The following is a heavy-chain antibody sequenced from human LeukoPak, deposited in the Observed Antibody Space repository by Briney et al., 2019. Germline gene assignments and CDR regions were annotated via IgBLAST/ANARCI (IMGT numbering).Heavy chain of an antibody. CDR3: SRDDQYCSWN. CDR1: GFRFSTYW. D-gene: IGHD2-21*02. V-gene: IGHV3-7*05. Sequence: GGSLRLSCAASGFRFSTYWMGWVRQAPGKGLEWVANIKHDGSDKYYVDSVKGRFTISRDNAKNSLYLQMNSLRAEDTAVYYCSRDDQYCSWNWGQGTLVTVSS. J-gene: IGHJ4*02. CDR2: IKHDGSDK.